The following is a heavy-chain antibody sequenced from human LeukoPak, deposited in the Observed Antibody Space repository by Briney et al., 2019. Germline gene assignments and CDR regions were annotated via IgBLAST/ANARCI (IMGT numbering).Heavy chain of an antibody. J-gene: IGHJ4*02. CDR1: GYTFTSYD. CDR2: MNPNSGNT. CDR3: ARRKIAAAGPDY. Sequence: GASVKVSCKASGYTFTSYDINWVRQATGQGLEWMGWMNPNSGNTGYAQKFQGRVTMTRNTSISTAHMGLSSLRSEDTAVYYCARRKIAAAGPDYWGQGTLVTVSS. V-gene: IGHV1-8*01. D-gene: IGHD6-13*01.